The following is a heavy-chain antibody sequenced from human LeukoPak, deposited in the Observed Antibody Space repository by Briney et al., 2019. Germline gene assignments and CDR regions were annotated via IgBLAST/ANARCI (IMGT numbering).Heavy chain of an antibody. CDR2: ISSGSSYI. J-gene: IGHJ4*02. V-gene: IGHV3-21*01. CDR3: ARVYYYDSSGYYGY. D-gene: IGHD3-22*01. CDR1: GFTFSTYT. Sequence: GGSLRLSCAASGFTFSTYTMNWVRQAPGKGLEWVSSISSGSSYIYYADSVKGRFTISRDNAKNSLYLEMNSLRAEDTAVYYCARVYYYDSSGYYGYWGQGTLVTVSS.